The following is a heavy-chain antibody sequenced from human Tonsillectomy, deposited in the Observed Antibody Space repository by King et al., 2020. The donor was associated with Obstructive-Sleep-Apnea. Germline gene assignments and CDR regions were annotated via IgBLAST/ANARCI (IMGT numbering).Heavy chain of an antibody. D-gene: IGHD1-26*01. CDR2: VYYDGTA. CDR3: GGGSGKPSPIPLNF. V-gene: IGHV4-39*07. CDR1: GGSISSSSYY. Sequence: QLQESGPGLVKPSETLSLTCTVSGGSISSSSYYWGWIRQPPGKGLEWLGNVYYDGTAYYNPSLKSRITISLDRSKKQFSLMRTSVTAADTAVYYCGGGSGKPSPIPLNFWGQGTLVTVSS. J-gene: IGHJ4*02.